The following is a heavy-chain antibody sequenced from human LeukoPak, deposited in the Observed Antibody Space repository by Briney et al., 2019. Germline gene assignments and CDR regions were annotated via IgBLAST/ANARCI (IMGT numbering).Heavy chain of an antibody. CDR1: GYTFTAYY. D-gene: IGHD2-2*01. V-gene: IGHV1-46*01. Sequence: ASVKVSCKASGYTFTAYYIHWVRQAPGQGLEWVGVINPRGGSTTYAQKFQGRVSLTRDTSTSTVYMELSSLRSEDTAVYYCARVAKGFQLLTFYYYYYMDVWGKGTTVTVSS. CDR3: ARVAKGFQLLTFYYYYYMDV. J-gene: IGHJ6*03. CDR2: INPRGGST.